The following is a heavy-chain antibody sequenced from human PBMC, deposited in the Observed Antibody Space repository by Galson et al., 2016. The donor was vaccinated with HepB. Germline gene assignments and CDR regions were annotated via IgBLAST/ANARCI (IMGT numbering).Heavy chain of an antibody. Sequence: SETLSLTCTVSGGSIRSYYWSWIRQPPGKGLEWIGYIYYSGSANYNPSLKSRVSISVDTSKSQFSLKLTSVTAADTAVYYCAGDGGYDWFDSWGQGTLVTVSS. J-gene: IGHJ5*01. CDR1: GGSIRSYY. CDR3: AGDGGYDWFDS. V-gene: IGHV4-59*01. CDR2: IYYSGSA. D-gene: IGHD5-12*01.